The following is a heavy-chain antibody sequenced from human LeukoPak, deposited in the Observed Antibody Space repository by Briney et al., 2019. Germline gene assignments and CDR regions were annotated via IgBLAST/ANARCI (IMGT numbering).Heavy chain of an antibody. J-gene: IGHJ4*02. CDR3: AKDHSEYSSSSLDY. CDR2: ISSSSSYI. Sequence: PGGSLRLSCAASGFTFSSYSMNWVRQAPGKGLEWVSSISSSSSYIYYADSVKGRFTISRDNAKNSLYLQMNSLRAEDTAVYYCAKDHSEYSSSSLDYWGQGTLVTVSS. V-gene: IGHV3-21*01. CDR1: GFTFSSYS. D-gene: IGHD6-6*01.